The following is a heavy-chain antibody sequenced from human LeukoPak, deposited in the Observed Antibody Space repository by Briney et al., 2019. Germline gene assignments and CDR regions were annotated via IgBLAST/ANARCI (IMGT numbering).Heavy chain of an antibody. Sequence: SETLSLTCTVSGGSISSYYWSWIRQPPGKGLEWIGYIYYSGSTNYNPSLKSRVTISVDTSKNQFSLKLSSVTAADTAVYYCARGVDTAMVGWFDPWGQGTLVTVSS. CDR3: ARGVDTAMVGWFDP. D-gene: IGHD5-18*01. V-gene: IGHV4-59*01. CDR1: GGSISSYY. CDR2: IYYSGST. J-gene: IGHJ5*02.